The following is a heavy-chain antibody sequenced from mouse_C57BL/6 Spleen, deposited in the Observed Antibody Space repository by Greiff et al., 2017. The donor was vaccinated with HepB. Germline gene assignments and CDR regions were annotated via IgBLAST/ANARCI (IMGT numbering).Heavy chain of an antibody. D-gene: IGHD2-5*01. V-gene: IGHV2-5*01. CDR1: GFSLTSYG. CDR3: AKENYYSNYGWYFDV. Sequence: QVQLKQSGPGLVQPSQSLSITCTVSGFSLTSYGVHWVRQSPGKGLEWLGVIWRGGSTDYNAAFMSRLSITKDNSKSQVFFKMNSLQADDTAIYYCAKENYYSNYGWYFDVWGTGTTVTVSS. CDR2: IWRGGST. J-gene: IGHJ1*03.